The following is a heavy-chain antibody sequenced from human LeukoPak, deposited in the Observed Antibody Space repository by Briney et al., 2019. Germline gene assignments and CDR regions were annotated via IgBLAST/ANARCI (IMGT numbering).Heavy chain of an antibody. CDR3: ARTKPLANWFDP. Sequence: GGSLRLSCAAPGFTFSSCWMSWVRQAPGKGLEWVANIKQDGSEKYYVDSVKGRFTISRDNAKNSLYLQMNSLRAEDTAVYYCARTKPLANWFDPWGQGTLVTVSS. J-gene: IGHJ5*02. D-gene: IGHD2-8*01. CDR1: GFTFSSCW. CDR2: IKQDGSEK. V-gene: IGHV3-7*01.